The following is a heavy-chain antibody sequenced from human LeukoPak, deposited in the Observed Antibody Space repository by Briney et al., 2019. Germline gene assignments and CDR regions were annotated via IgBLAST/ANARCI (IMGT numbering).Heavy chain of an antibody. CDR1: GFTVSSNY. Sequence: PGGSLRLSCAASGFTVSSNYMSWVRQAPGKGLEWVSVIYSGGSTYYADSVKGRFTISRDNSKNTLYLQMNSLRAEDTAVYYCARGPRITMVRGGQWYYYMDVWGKGTTVTISS. CDR2: IYSGGST. D-gene: IGHD3-10*01. V-gene: IGHV3-53*01. CDR3: ARGPRITMVRGGQWYYYMDV. J-gene: IGHJ6*03.